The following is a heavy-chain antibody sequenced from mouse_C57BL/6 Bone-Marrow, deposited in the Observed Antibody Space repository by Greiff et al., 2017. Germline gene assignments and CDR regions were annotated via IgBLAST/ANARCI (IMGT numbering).Heavy chain of an antibody. V-gene: IGHV1-54*01. D-gene: IGHD2-5*01. CDR2: INPGSGGP. J-gene: IGHJ4*01. Sequence: QVQLQQSGAELVRPGTSVKVSCKASGYAFTNYLIEWVKQRPGQGLEWIGVINPGSGGPNYNEKFKGKATLTADKSSSTAYMQLSSLTSEDSAVYFWARRGTYYSNYGFYYAMDYWGQGTSVTVSS. CDR3: ARRGTYYSNYGFYYAMDY. CDR1: GYAFTNYL.